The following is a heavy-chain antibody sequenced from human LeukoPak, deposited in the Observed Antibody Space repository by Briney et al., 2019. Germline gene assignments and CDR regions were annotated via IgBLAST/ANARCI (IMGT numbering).Heavy chain of an antibody. J-gene: IGHJ6*02. CDR1: GFTFSSYG. CDR3: ARGGQQLVPRCYYYGMDV. CDR2: IWYDGSNK. D-gene: IGHD6-13*01. Sequence: GGSLRLSCAASGFTFSSYGMHWVRQAPGKGLEWVAVIWYDGSNKYYADSVKGRFTISRDNSKNTLYLQMNSLRAEDTAVYYCARGGQQLVPRCYYYGMDVWGQGTTVTVSS. V-gene: IGHV3-33*01.